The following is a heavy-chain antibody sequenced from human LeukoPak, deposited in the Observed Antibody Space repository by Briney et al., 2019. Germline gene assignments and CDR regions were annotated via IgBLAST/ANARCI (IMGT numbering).Heavy chain of an antibody. CDR2: IRSKPYGGTA. V-gene: IGHV3-49*04. D-gene: IGHD2-21*01. Sequence: GGSLRLSCTASGLLFGDYAMTWVRQAPGKGLEWVGFIRSKPYGGTAEYAESVKGRFTISRDDSRTIAYLDMNGLKTEDSAVYHCTVQVIPSDKWFDPWGQGTPVTVSS. CDR3: TVQVIPSDKWFDP. J-gene: IGHJ5*02. CDR1: GLLFGDYA.